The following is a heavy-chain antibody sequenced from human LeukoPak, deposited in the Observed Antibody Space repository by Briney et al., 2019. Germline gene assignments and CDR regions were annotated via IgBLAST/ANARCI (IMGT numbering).Heavy chain of an antibody. CDR1: GYTFIGYY. CDR3: ARGRWSLYGVFDY. Sequence: ASVKVSCKASGYTFIGYYIQWVRQAPEQGLEWMGWTNPTSGGTNYAQKLQGRVTMTTDTSTSTAYMELRSLRSDDTAVYYCARGRWSLYGVFDYWGQGTLVTVSS. V-gene: IGHV1-2*02. J-gene: IGHJ4*02. D-gene: IGHD2-8*01. CDR2: TNPTSGGT.